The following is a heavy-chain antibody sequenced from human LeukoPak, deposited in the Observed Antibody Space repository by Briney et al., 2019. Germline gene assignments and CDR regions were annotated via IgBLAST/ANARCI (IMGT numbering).Heavy chain of an antibody. J-gene: IGHJ4*02. Sequence: GGSLRLSCAASGFTFDDYAMHWVRQAPGKGLKWVSGISWNSGSIGYADSVKGRFTISRDNAKNSLYLQMNSLRTEDTALYYCAKSPGSRLGPESQPFDYWGQGTLVTVSS. CDR1: GFTFDDYA. V-gene: IGHV3-9*01. CDR3: AKSPGSRLGPESQPFDY. CDR2: ISWNSGSI. D-gene: IGHD1-14*01.